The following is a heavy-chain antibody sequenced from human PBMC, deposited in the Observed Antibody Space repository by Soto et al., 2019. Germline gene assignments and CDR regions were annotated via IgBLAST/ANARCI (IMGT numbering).Heavy chain of an antibody. CDR1: GFTFSSYA. J-gene: IGHJ6*02. D-gene: IGHD6-13*01. CDR2: ISGSGGST. Sequence: QTGGSLRLSCAASGFTFSSYAMSWVRQAPGKGLEWVSAISGSGGSTYYADSVKGRFTISRDNSKNTLYLQMNSLRAEDTAVYYCAKVYSSSWFWGSPLYQPLGYYYYYGMDVWGQGTTVTVSS. V-gene: IGHV3-23*01. CDR3: AKVYSSSWFWGSPLYQPLGYYYYYGMDV.